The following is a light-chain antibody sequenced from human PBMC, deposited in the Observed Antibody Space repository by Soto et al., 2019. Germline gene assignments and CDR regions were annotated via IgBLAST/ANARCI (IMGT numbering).Light chain of an antibody. V-gene: IGKV3-11*01. J-gene: IGKJ4*01. CDR3: QHRSNWPLT. Sequence: EIVLTQSPPTLSLSPGERATLSCRASQNISSYLVWYQQIPGQTPRLLIYDATTRAAGIPARFSGSGSGTDFTLTISSLKTEDFAVYFCQHRSNWPLTFGGGTKVEI. CDR2: DAT. CDR1: QNISSY.